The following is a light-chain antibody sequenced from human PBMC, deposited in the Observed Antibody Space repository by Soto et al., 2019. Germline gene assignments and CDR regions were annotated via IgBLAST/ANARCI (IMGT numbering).Light chain of an antibody. CDR1: NIGSKN. V-gene: IGLV3-21*02. CDR3: QVWDNSNEHHV. Sequence: SYELTQPPSVSVAPGQTARITCGGNNIGSKNVHWYQLKPGQAPVLVVYDDSDRPSGIPDRFSGSNSGNTATLTVSRVEAVDEADYYCQVWDNSNEHHVLGTGTKVTAL. CDR2: DDS. J-gene: IGLJ1*01.